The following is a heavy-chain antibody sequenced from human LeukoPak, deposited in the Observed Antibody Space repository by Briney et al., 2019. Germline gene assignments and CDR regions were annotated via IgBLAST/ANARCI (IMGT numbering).Heavy chain of an antibody. CDR1: GFTFSDYY. V-gene: IGHV3-11*04. J-gene: IGHJ4*02. CDR3: ARDGGSGYYYFDY. CDR2: ISSSGSII. D-gene: IGHD3-22*01. Sequence: GSLRFSCAASGFTFSDYYMSWIRQAPGKGLEWVSYISSSGSIIYYADSVKGRFTISRDNAKNSLYLQMNSLRAEDTAVYYCARDGGSGYYYFDYWGQGTLVTVSS.